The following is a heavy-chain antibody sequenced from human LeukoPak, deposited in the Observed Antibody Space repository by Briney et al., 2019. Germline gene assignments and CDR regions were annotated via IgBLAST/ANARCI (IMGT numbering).Heavy chain of an antibody. Sequence: GGSLRLSCAASGFTFSSYSMNWVRQAPGKGLEWVSYISSSSSTIYYADSVKGRFTISRDNAKNSLYLQMTSLRAEDTAIYYCAKIRAGYIPDAFDVWGQGTMVTVSS. CDR2: ISSSSSTI. V-gene: IGHV3-48*01. CDR3: AKIRAGYIPDAFDV. CDR1: GFTFSSYS. J-gene: IGHJ3*01. D-gene: IGHD5-24*01.